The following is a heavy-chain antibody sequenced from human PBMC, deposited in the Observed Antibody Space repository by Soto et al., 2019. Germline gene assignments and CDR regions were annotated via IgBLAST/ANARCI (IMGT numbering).Heavy chain of an antibody. CDR2: IYYSGST. J-gene: IGHJ6*02. CDR3: ARVHLDYGMDV. CDR1: GGSVSSGSYY. V-gene: IGHV4-61*01. Sequence: PWETLSLTCTVSGGSVSSGSYYWSWIRQPPGKGLEWIGYIYYSGSTNYNPSLKSRVTISVDTSKNQFSLKLSSVTAADTAVYYCARVHLDYGMDVWGQGTTVTVSS.